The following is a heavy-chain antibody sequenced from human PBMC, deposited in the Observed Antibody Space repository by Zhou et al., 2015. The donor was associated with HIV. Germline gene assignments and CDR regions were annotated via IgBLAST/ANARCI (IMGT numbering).Heavy chain of an antibody. CDR2: IIPIFGIA. J-gene: IGHJ6*02. CDR1: GGTFSRYA. Sequence: QVQLVQSGAEVKKPGSSVKVSCKASGGTFSRYAISWVRQAPGQGLEWMGGIIPIFGIANYAQKFQGRVTITADESTSTAYMELSSLRSEDTAVYYCARDRRGGELVVTANQGSFHYYGMDVWGQGTTVTVSS. CDR3: ARDRRGGELVVTANQGSFHYYGMDV. D-gene: IGHD2-21*02. V-gene: IGHV1-69*12.